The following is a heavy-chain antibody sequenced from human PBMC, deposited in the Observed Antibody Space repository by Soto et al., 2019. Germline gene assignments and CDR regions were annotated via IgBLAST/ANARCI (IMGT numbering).Heavy chain of an antibody. CDR3: ARSQGSSTSLEIYYYYYYGMDV. CDR2: IIPISGTA. CDR1: GGTFSSYA. J-gene: IGHJ6*02. D-gene: IGHD2-2*01. V-gene: IGHV1-69*01. Sequence: QVQLVQSGAEVKKPGSSVKVSCKASGGTFSSYAISWVRQAPGQGLEWMGGIIPISGTANYAQKFQGRVTNTADESNSTAYMEARRLRSEDTAVYYCARSQGSSTSLEIYYYYYYGMDVWGQGTTVTVSS.